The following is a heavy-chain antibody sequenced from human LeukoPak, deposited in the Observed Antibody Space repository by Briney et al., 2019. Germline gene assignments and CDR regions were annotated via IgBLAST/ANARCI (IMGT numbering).Heavy chain of an antibody. Sequence: GRSLRLSCAASGFTFDDYAMHWVRHAPGKGLEWVSGISWNSGSIGYADSVKGRFTISRDNAKNSLYLQMNSLRAEDTALYYCAKVVLRYFDWHGMDVWGQGTTVTVSS. V-gene: IGHV3-9*01. CDR2: ISWNSGSI. J-gene: IGHJ6*02. D-gene: IGHD3-9*01. CDR3: AKVVLRYFDWHGMDV. CDR1: GFTFDDYA.